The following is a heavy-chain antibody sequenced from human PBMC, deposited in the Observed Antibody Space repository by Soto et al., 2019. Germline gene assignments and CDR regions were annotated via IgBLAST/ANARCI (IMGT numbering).Heavy chain of an antibody. CDR3: ARAYYDYVWGTSTAFDY. D-gene: IGHD3-16*01. Sequence: ASVKVSCKASGYTFTAYCLNWVRLAPGQGLEWMGWIDPNTGDTKYGQKLQGRVTMTRDTSISTAYMELSSLRSDDTAVYYCARAYYDYVWGTSTAFDYWGQGTLVTVSS. CDR2: IDPNTGDT. V-gene: IGHV1-2*02. J-gene: IGHJ4*02. CDR1: GYTFTAYC.